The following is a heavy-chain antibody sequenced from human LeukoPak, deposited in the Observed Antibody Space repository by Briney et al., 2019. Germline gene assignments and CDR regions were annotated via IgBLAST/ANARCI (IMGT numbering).Heavy chain of an antibody. CDR1: GFTFSSYS. CDR2: ISSRSSYI. V-gene: IGHV3-21*06. Sequence: GGSLRLSCAASGFTFSSYSMNWVRQAPGKGLEWVSSISSRSSYIDYADSLKGRFTISRDNAKNSLYLQMNSLKPEDTAVYYCARVAEAAAFDSWGQGTLVTVSS. D-gene: IGHD6-13*01. CDR3: ARVAEAAAFDS. J-gene: IGHJ4*02.